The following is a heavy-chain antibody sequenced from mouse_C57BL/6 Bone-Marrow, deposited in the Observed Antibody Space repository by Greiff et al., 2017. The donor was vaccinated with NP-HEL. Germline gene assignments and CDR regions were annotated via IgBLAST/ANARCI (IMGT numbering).Heavy chain of an antibody. CDR2: INPSTGGT. J-gene: IGHJ3*01. V-gene: IGHV1-42*01. CDR3: AGSVYDYGGAWFAY. Sequence: VQLQQSGPELVKPGASVKLSCKASGYSFTGYYMNWVKQSPEQSLEWIGEINPSTGGTTYNQKFKAKATLTVDKSSSTAYMQLKSLTSEDSAVYYCAGSVYDYGGAWFAYGDRGTLVTVSA. D-gene: IGHD2-4*01. CDR1: GYSFTGYY.